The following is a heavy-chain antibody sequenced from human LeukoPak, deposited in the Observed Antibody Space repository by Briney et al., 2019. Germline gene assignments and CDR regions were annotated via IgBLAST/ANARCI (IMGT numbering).Heavy chain of an antibody. CDR1: GGSFSGYY. CDR2: IYYSGST. CDR3: ARGGEGITMVRGVDWFDP. V-gene: IGHV4-34*01. J-gene: IGHJ5*02. Sequence: SETLSLTCAVYGGSFSGYYWGWIRQPPGKGLEWIGSIYYSGSTYYNPSLKSRVTISVDTSKNQFSLKLSSVTAADTAVYYCARGGEGITMVRGVDWFDPWGQGTLVTVSS. D-gene: IGHD3-10*01.